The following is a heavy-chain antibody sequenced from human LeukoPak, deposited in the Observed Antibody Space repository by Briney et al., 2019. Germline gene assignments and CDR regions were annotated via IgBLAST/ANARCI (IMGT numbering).Heavy chain of an antibody. CDR2: IRQDGSER. Sequence: GGSLRLSCVASGFIIGSYWMSWVRQAPGKGLEWVANIRQDGSERYYVDCVKGRLTISRDNAKNSLYLQMNNLTAADTAIYYCARAGYYGDDAFDLWGQGTRVTVSS. CDR1: GFIIGSYW. J-gene: IGHJ3*01. V-gene: IGHV3-7*01. CDR3: ARAGYYGDDAFDL. D-gene: IGHD2/OR15-2a*01.